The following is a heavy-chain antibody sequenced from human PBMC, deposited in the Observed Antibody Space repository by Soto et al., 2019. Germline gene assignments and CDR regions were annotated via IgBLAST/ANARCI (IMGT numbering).Heavy chain of an antibody. J-gene: IGHJ5*02. CDR3: ALHHYYDSSGYRTFDP. CDR2: IYWDDDK. Sequence: QITLKESGPTLVKPTQTLTLTCTFSGFSLSTSGVGVGWIHQPPGKALEWLALIYWDDDKRYSPSLKSRLTITNDTSKTQVVLTMTNMDPVDTATYYCALHHYYDSSGYRTFDPWGQGTLVTVSS. D-gene: IGHD3-22*01. V-gene: IGHV2-5*02. CDR1: GFSLSTSGVG.